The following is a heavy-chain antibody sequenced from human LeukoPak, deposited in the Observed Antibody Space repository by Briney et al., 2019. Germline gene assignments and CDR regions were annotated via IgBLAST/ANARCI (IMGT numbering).Heavy chain of an antibody. D-gene: IGHD6-13*01. V-gene: IGHV1-2*02. CDR2: INPNSGGT. J-gene: IGHJ4*02. CDR1: GYTFTGYY. CDR3: TREGGDITAPADFDY. Sequence: ASVKVSCKASGYTFTGYYMHWVRQAPGQGLEWVGWINPNSGGTNYAQKFQGRVTMTWDTSINTAYMELSRLRSDDTAVYYCTREGGDITAPADFDYWGQGTLVTVSS.